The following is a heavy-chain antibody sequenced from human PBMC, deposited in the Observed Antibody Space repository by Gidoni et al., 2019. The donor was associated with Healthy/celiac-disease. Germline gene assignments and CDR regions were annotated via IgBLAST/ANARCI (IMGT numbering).Heavy chain of an antibody. CDR3: ARDRAGESGFDP. V-gene: IGHV4-31*03. CDR2: IYYSGST. D-gene: IGHD3-10*01. CDR1: GGSIRSGGYY. Sequence: QVQLQESGPGLVKPSQTLALTCTVTGGSIRSGGYYWSWIRQHPGKGMEWIGYIYYSGSTYYNPSLKSRVNISVDTSKNQFSLKLSSVTAADTAVYYGARDRAGESGFDPWGQGTLVTVSS. J-gene: IGHJ5*02.